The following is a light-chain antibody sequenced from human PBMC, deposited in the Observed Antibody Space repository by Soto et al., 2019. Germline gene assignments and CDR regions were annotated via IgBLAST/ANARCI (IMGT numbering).Light chain of an antibody. V-gene: IGLV2-14*01. J-gene: IGLJ1*01. CDR1: IGYVPAYDF. CDR3: ASFTNTYSYV. Sequence: QSVLTHPASVSRSPGHSITISFTGTIGYVPAYDFFSWYQQHPGKAPRLMIYNVNNRPAGASNRFYGSKSGRTASPTISTLQAEDEADYYCASFTNTYSYVFAAGTKVPVL. CDR2: NVN.